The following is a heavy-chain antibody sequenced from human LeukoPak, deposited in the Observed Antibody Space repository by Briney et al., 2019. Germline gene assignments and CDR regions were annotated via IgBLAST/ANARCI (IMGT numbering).Heavy chain of an antibody. V-gene: IGHV4-34*01. D-gene: IGHD3-10*01. CDR3: ARGPYYYGSGSYYILTYFDY. J-gene: IGHJ4*02. Sequence: SETLSLTCAVYGGSFSGYYWSWIRQPPGKGLEWIGEINHSGSTNYNPSLKSRVTISVDTSKNQFSLKLSSVTAADTAVYYCARGPYYYGSGSYYILTYFDYWGQGTLVTVSS. CDR2: INHSGST. CDR1: GGSFSGYY.